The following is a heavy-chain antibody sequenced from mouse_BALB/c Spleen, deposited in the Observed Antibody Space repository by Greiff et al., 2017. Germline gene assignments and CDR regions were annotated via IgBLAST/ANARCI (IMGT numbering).Heavy chain of an antibody. CDR1: GYTFTDYA. Sequence: QVQLQQSGAELVRPGVSVKISCKGSGYTFTDYAMHWVKQSHAKSLEWIGVISTYYGDASYNQKFKGKATMTVDKSSSTAYMELARLTSEDSAIYYCARGLLRSYWYFDVWGAGTTVTVSS. D-gene: IGHD1-1*01. CDR3: ARGLLRSYWYFDV. J-gene: IGHJ1*01. CDR2: ISTYYGDA. V-gene: IGHV1S137*01.